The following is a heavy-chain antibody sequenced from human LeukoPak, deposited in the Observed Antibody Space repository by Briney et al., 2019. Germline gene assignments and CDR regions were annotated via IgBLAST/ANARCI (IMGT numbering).Heavy chain of an antibody. Sequence: ASVKVSCKASGYTFTSYDINWVRQATGQGLEWMGWINPNSGGTKYAQKFQGRVTMTRDTSISTAYMELSSLRSEDTAVYYCAKDLPIGGASPIDYWAREPWSPSPQ. J-gene: IGHJ4*02. CDR1: GYTFTSYD. V-gene: IGHV1-2*02. CDR2: INPNSGGT. D-gene: IGHD1-26*01. CDR3: AKDLPIGGASPIDY.